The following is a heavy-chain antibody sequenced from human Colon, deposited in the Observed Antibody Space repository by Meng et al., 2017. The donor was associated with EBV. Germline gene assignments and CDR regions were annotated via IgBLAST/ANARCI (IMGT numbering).Heavy chain of an antibody. CDR3: ARVSSGWDYFDY. Sequence: QWHVTESAPGLVSPSQTLSLTCTVSGGSVSSGGYYWTWIRQHPGKSREWFGHIYYSGGTFYNPSLKRRVIISIDTSKNQFSLILRSVTAADTAIYYCARVSSGWDYFDYWGQGTLVTVSS. D-gene: IGHD6-19*01. J-gene: IGHJ4*02. CDR1: GGSVSSGGYY. CDR2: IYYSGGT. V-gene: IGHV4-31*03.